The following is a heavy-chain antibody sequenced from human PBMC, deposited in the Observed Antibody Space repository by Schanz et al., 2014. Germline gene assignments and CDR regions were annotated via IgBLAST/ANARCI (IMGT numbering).Heavy chain of an antibody. CDR2: ISTRSITT. CDR3: ARGGFGRLFPTWFDP. D-gene: IGHD3-10*01. CDR1: GFTFSSYS. Sequence: EVQLVESGGDLVQPGGSLRLSCAASGFTFSSYSMNWVRQTPGKGLEWVSYISTRSITTYYPASLKGRFTISRDDAKNSLYLQMNSLTDKDTAVYYCARGGFGRLFPTWFDPWGQGTLVTVSS. V-gene: IGHV3-48*02. J-gene: IGHJ5*02.